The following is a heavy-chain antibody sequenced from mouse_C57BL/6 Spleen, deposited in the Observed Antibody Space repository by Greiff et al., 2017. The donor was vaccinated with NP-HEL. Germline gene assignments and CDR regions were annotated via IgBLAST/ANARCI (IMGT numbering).Heavy chain of an antibody. D-gene: IGHD1-1*01. V-gene: IGHV1-82*01. Sequence: VNVVESGPELVKPGASVKISCKASGYAFSSSWMNWVKQRPGKGLEWIGRIYPGDGDTNYNGKFKGKATLTADKSSSTAYMQLSSLTSEDSAVYFCARSFITTVGGYFDVWGTGTTVTVSS. CDR3: ARSFITTVGGYFDV. CDR1: GYAFSSSW. J-gene: IGHJ1*03. CDR2: IYPGDGDT.